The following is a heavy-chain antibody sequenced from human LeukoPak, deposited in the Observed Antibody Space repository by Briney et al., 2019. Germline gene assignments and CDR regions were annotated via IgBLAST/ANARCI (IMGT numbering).Heavy chain of an antibody. V-gene: IGHV1-24*01. D-gene: IGHD6-19*01. CDR3: ATGIAVAVDAFDI. CDR2: FDPEDGET. Sequence: ASVKVSCKASGYTFTSYYMHWVRQAPGRGLEWMGGFDPEDGETIYAQKFQGRVTMTEDTSTDTAYMELSSLRSEDTAVYYCATGIAVAVDAFDIWGQGTMVTVSS. CDR1: GYTFTSYY. J-gene: IGHJ3*02.